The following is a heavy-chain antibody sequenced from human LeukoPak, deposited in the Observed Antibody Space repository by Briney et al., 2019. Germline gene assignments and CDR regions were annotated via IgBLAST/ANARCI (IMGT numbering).Heavy chain of an antibody. Sequence: GGSLTLSCADSGFTFSSYAMHWVRQAPGKGLEYVSAISSNGGSTYYANSVKGRFTISRDNSKNTLYLQMGSLRAEDMAVYYCARERLSYYDSSGYYYVDYWGQGTLVTVSS. CDR2: ISSNGGST. V-gene: IGHV3-64*01. CDR3: ARERLSYYDSSGYYYVDY. J-gene: IGHJ4*02. CDR1: GFTFSSYA. D-gene: IGHD3-22*01.